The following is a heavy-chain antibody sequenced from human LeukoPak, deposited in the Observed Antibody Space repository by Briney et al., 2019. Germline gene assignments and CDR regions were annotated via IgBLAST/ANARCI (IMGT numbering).Heavy chain of an antibody. J-gene: IGHJ3*02. CDR2: IRYDGSNK. CDR3: AKLRGYVWGSYRKNDAFDI. V-gene: IGHV3-30*02. CDR1: GFTFSSYG. Sequence: GGSLKLSCAASGFTFSSYGMHWVRQAPGKGLEWVAFIRYDGSNKYYADSVKGRFTISRDNSKNTLYLQMNSLRAEDTAVCYCAKLRGYVWGSYRKNDAFDIWGQGTMVTVSS. D-gene: IGHD3-16*02.